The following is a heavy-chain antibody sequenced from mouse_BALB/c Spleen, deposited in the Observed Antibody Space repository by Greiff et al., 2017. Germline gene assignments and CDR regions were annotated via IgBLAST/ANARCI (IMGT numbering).Heavy chain of an antibody. D-gene: IGHD2-4*01. CDR3: ARWIGRLRHYYAMDY. V-gene: IGHV3-2*02. J-gene: IGHJ4*01. CDR2: ISYSGST. Sequence: EVKLQESGPGLVKPSQSLSLTCTVTGYSITSDYAWNWIRQFPGNKLEWMGYISYSGSTSYNPSLKSRISITRDTSKNQFFLQLNSVTTEDTATYYCARWIGRLRHYYAMDYWGQGTSVTVSS. CDR1: GYSITSDYA.